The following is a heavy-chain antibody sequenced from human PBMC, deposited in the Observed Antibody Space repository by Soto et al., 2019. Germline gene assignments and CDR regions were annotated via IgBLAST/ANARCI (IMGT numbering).Heavy chain of an antibody. CDR2: INHSGST. CDR1: GGSFSGYY. J-gene: IGHJ5*02. CDR3: ARGVGYCTNGVCYPQRSNLFDP. Sequence: PSETLSLTCAVYGGSFSGYYWSWIRQPPGKGLEWIGEINHSGSTNYNPSLKSRVTISVDTSKNQFSLKLSSVTAADTAVYYCARGVGYCTNGVCYPQRSNLFDPWGQGTLVTVSA. V-gene: IGHV4-34*01. D-gene: IGHD2-8*01.